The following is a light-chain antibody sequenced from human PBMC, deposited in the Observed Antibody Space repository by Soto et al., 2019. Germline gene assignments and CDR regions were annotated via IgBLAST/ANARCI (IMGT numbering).Light chain of an antibody. CDR1: QGISSY. CDR3: QQLNSYQGLFT. Sequence: IQLTQCPSFLSSSVGDRVTITCRASQGISSYLAWYQQKPGKAPKRLIYAESTLQSGVPSRLSGSGSGTEFTLTISSLQPEDFATYYCQQLNSYQGLFTFGPGTKVAIK. J-gene: IGKJ3*01. V-gene: IGKV1-9*01. CDR2: AES.